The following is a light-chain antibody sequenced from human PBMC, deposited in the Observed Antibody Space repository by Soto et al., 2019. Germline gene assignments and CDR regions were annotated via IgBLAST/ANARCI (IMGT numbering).Light chain of an antibody. Sequence: ENVLTQSPGTLSLSPGERATLSCRASQSVDSSYLAWDQQKPGQAPRLLIYGTSSRATGIPDRFSGSGSGTDFTLTINRLEPEDFAVYYCQQYGSSLYTFGQGTKLEIK. CDR3: QQYGSSLYT. J-gene: IGKJ2*01. V-gene: IGKV3-20*01. CDR2: GTS. CDR1: QSVDSSY.